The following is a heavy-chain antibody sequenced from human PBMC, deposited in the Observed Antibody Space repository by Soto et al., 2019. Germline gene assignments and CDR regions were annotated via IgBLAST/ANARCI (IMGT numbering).Heavy chain of an antibody. CDR1: GYSLTDNG. CDR2: ISPDSGKT. D-gene: IGHD2-8*01. V-gene: IGHV1-8*01. J-gene: IGHJ6*03. Sequence: GASVKVSCKAPGYSLTDNGITWVRQASGQGLEYVGWISPDSGKTDYAQKFQGRVTMTRDTSINTVYMELSSLRSDDTAVYYCARVYGYYYYYMDVWGKGTTVTVSS. CDR3: ARVYGYYYYYMDV.